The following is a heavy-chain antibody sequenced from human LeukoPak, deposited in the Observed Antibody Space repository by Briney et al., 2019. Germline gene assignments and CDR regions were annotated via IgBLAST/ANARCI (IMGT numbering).Heavy chain of an antibody. CDR1: GYTFTSYG. J-gene: IGHJ4*02. V-gene: IGHV1-18*01. CDR3: AREKSPTYYYGSGHDY. CDR2: ISAYNGNT. D-gene: IGHD3-10*01. Sequence: ASVKVSCKVSGYTFTSYGISWVRQAPGQGLEWMGWISAYNGNTNYAQKLQGRVTMTTDTSTSTAYMELRSLRSDDTAVYYCAREKSPTYYYGSGHDYWGQGTLVTVSS.